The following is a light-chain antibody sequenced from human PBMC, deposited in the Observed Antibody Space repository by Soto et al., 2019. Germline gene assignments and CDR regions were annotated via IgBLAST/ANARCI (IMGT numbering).Light chain of an antibody. V-gene: IGLV6-57*01. J-gene: IGLJ2*01. CDR2: EDK. CDR1: SGSIASNY. CDR3: QSYESNRRNVV. Sequence: NFMLTQPHSVSESPGKTVTISCTRSSGSIASNYVQWYQQRPGSSPTIVIYEDKQRPSGVPDRISGSIDSSSNSASLTISGLKTEDEADYYCQSYESNRRNVVFGGGTKLTVL.